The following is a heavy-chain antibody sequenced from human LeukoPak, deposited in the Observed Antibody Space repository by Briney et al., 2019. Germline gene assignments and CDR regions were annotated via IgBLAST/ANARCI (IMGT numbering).Heavy chain of an antibody. D-gene: IGHD6-19*01. J-gene: IGHJ4*02. V-gene: IGHV3-11*01. CDR1: RFTFSDYY. CDR2: ISSSGGTI. Sequence: GGSLRLSCAASRFTFSDYYMSWIRQAPGKGQEWVSYISSSGGTIYYADSVKGRFTISRDNAKNSLYLQMNSLRAEDTAVYYCARDARGSGWYVIDYWGQGTLVTVSS. CDR3: ARDARGSGWYVIDY.